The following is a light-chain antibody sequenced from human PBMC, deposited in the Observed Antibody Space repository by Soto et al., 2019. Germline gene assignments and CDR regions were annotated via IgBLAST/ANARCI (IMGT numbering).Light chain of an antibody. CDR3: QQYNSYWT. CDR1: RSITIW. CDR2: GAS. Sequence: DIPMTQSPSTLSASVGERVTITCRASRSITIWLAWYQQKPGKAPKLLIYGASSLESGVPSRFSGSGSGTEFTLTISSLQPDDFATYYCQQYNSYWTFGQGTKVDI. J-gene: IGKJ1*01. V-gene: IGKV1-5*01.